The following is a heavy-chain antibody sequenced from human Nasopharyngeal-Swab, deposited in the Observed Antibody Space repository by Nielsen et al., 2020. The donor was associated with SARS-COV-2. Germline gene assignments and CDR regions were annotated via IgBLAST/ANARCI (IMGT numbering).Heavy chain of an antibody. CDR3: ARGPYSRSSLWVH. D-gene: IGHD6-6*01. V-gene: IGHV4-59*11. CDR1: GGSIVSHY. J-gene: IGHJ4*02. CDR2: IDSTEIT. Sequence: SETLSRTCTVSGGSIVSHYWNWIRLSPGKGLEWIGYIDSTEITKYNPSLGSRVTMSGDTSKNQVYLKLKSLTAADTAVYYCARGPYSRSSLWVHWGQGTLVTVSS.